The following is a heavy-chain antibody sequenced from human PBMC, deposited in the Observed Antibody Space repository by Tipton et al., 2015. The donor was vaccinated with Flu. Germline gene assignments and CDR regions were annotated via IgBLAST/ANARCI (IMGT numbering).Heavy chain of an antibody. J-gene: IGHJ4*02. CDR1: GFTFSNYE. CDR3: ARDRADLSGYDFFFDY. V-gene: IGHV3-48*03. Sequence: GSLRLSCVVSGFTFSNYEMSWVRQAPGKGLEWISYIGSSGFTIYYADSVKGRFTISRDNAKNSLYLQMNSLRAEDTAVYYCARDRADLSGYDFFFDYWGQGSLVTVSS. CDR2: IGSSGFTI. D-gene: IGHD5-12*01.